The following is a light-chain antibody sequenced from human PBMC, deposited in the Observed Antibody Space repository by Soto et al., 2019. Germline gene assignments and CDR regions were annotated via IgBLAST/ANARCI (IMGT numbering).Light chain of an antibody. V-gene: IGKV3-20*01. Sequence: EIVLTQSPGTLSLSPGERATLSCRASQSVSSNYLAWFQQKPGQAPRLLIYGASSRAPGIPDRFSGSGSGTDFTLTISRLEPEDFAVYYCQQYGTSPPRTFGQGTKLEIK. CDR1: QSVSSNY. J-gene: IGKJ2*01. CDR3: QQYGTSPPRT. CDR2: GAS.